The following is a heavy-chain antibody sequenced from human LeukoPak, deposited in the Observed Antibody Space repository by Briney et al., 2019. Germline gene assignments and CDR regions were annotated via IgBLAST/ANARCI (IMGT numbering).Heavy chain of an antibody. CDR2: ISSSSSYI. CDR1: GFTFNSYS. Sequence: GGSLRLSCAASGFTFNSYSMNWVRQAPGKGLEWVSSISSSSSYIYYADSAKGRFTISRDNAKNSLYLQMNSLRAEDTAVYYCARVAYCGGDCYLAAFDIWGQGTMVTVSS. D-gene: IGHD2-21*01. J-gene: IGHJ3*02. CDR3: ARVAYCGGDCYLAAFDI. V-gene: IGHV3-21*01.